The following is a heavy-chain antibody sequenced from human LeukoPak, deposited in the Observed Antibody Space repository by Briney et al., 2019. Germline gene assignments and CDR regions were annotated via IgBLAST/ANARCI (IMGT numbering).Heavy chain of an antibody. D-gene: IGHD3-3*01. CDR1: GYSFTTYW. CDR3: ARHEARSSWSTFDY. Sequence: GESLKISCKGSGYSFTTYWIGWVRQVPGEGLEWMVIIQPGNPDIRYSPSFQGQVTISADQSITTAYLQWSSLKASDSAIYYCARHEARSSWSTFDYWGLGTLVTVYS. CDR2: IQPGNPDI. J-gene: IGHJ4*02. V-gene: IGHV5-51*01.